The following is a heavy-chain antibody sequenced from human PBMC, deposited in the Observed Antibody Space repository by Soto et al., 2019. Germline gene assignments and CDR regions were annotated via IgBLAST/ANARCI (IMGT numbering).Heavy chain of an antibody. CDR2: IVVGSGNT. Sequence: QMQLVQSGPEVKKPGTSVKVSCKASGFTFTSSAVQWVRQARGQRLEWIGWIVVGSGNTNYAQKFQERVTITRDMSRSTAYMELSSLRSEDTAVYYCAAVCLIVGARGSQVEVDYWGQGTLVTVSS. CDR3: AAVCLIVGARGSQVEVDY. D-gene: IGHD1-26*01. J-gene: IGHJ4*02. CDR1: GFTFTSSA. V-gene: IGHV1-58*01.